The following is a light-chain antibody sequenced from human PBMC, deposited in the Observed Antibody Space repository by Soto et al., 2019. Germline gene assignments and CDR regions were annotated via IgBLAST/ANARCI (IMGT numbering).Light chain of an antibody. V-gene: IGKV3-11*01. Sequence: EIVLTQSPATLSLSPGERATLSCRASQSIRNYLAWYQQKPGQSPRLLIYDASNRATDVPARFSGSGSGTAFTLSISSLEPEDFAVYFCQQRSNWPLTFGPGTKVDIK. CDR3: QQRSNWPLT. CDR1: QSIRNY. J-gene: IGKJ3*01. CDR2: DAS.